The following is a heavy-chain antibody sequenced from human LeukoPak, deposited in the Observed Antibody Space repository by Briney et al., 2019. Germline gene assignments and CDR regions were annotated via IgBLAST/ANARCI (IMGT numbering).Heavy chain of an antibody. CDR2: IYNSGST. CDR3: ATLRYFDWLLWD. D-gene: IGHD3-9*01. J-gene: IGHJ4*02. CDR1: GGSISSGDYY. Sequence: SETLSLTCTVSGGSISSGDYYWSWIRQPPGKGLEWIGYIYNSGSTYYNPSLKSRVTISIDTSKNQFSLKLSSVTAADTAVYYCATLRYFDWLLWDWGQGTLVTVSS. V-gene: IGHV4-30-4*08.